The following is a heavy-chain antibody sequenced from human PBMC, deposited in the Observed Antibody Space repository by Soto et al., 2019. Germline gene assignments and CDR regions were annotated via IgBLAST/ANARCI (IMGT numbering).Heavy chain of an antibody. Sequence: EVQLLESGGGLVQPGGSLRLSCAASGFTFSSYAMSWVRQAPGKGLEWVSAVSGSGGSTYYADSVKGRFTISRDNSKNTLYLQRNSLRAEDTAVYYCAKSIGWDGDYVWNYWGQGTLVTVSS. CDR1: GFTFSSYA. V-gene: IGHV3-23*01. J-gene: IGHJ4*02. CDR2: VSGSGGST. D-gene: IGHD4-17*01. CDR3: AKSIGWDGDYVWNY.